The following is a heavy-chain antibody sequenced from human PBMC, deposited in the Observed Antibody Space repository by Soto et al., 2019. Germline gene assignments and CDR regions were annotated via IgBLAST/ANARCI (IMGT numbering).Heavy chain of an antibody. V-gene: IGHV3-43*01. J-gene: IGHJ4*02. CDR2: ITWDGGST. Sequence: HPGGSLRLSCAVSGFTFDDHTLHWVRQIPGKGLEWVSLITWDGGSTFYADSVKGRFTISRDNNRDFVYLQMNSLRTDDTAVYYCAKEKDRVFDYWGQGTPVTVSS. CDR3: AKEKDRVFDY. CDR1: GFTFDDHT.